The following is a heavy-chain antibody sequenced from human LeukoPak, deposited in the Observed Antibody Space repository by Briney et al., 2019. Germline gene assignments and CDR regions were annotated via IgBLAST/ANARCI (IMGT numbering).Heavy chain of an antibody. CDR2: ISAYNGNT. J-gene: IGHJ4*02. CDR1: GYTFTSYG. D-gene: IGHD1-26*01. V-gene: IGHV1-18*01. Sequence: GASVKVSCKASGYTFTSYGISWVRQAPGKGLEWMGWISAYNGNTNYAQKLQGRVTMTTDTSTSTAYMELRSLRSDDTAVYYCARGAAIVGATKGGDYWGQGTLVTVSS. CDR3: ARGAAIVGATKGGDY.